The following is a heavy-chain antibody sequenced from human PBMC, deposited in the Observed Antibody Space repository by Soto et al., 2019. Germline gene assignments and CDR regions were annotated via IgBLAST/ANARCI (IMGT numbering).Heavy chain of an antibody. V-gene: IGHV1-69*01. Sequence: QVQRVQSGAEVKKPGSSVKVSCKASGGTFSSYAISWVRQAPGQGLEWMGGIIPIFGTANYAQKFQGRVTITADESTSTAYMELSSLRSEDTAVYYCASLTYCGGDCYPYLFDYWGQGTLVTVSS. J-gene: IGHJ4*02. D-gene: IGHD2-21*02. CDR2: IIPIFGTA. CDR3: ASLTYCGGDCYPYLFDY. CDR1: GGTFSSYA.